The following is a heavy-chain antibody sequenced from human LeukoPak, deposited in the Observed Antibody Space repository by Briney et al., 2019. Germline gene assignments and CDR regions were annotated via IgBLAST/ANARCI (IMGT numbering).Heavy chain of an antibody. CDR1: GGSFSSSDYY. CDR2: IYYSGTT. V-gene: IGHV4-39*01. J-gene: IGHJ4*02. D-gene: IGHD3-10*01. CDR3: AKHYMGSSYNRGLDY. Sequence: SETLSLTCTVSGGSFSSSDYYWGWIRQPPGKGLEWIGSIYYSGTTYYNPSLKSRVTISVDTSKKQFSLKLRSVTAADTAIYYCAKHYMGSSYNRGLDYWGQGTLVTVSS.